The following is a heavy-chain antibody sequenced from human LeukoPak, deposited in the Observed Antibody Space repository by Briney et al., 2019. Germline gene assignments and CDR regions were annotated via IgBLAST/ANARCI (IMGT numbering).Heavy chain of an antibody. CDR1: GYTFTSYY. CDR3: ARGVQKQQLAGGY. CDR2: INPRGGTT. V-gene: IGHV1-46*01. J-gene: IGHJ4*02. D-gene: IGHD6-13*01. Sequence: ASVKVSCKASGYTFTSYYTHWVRQTPGQGLEWMRLINPRGGTTNYAQKFQGRVTMTRDTSTSTVYMELSSLRSEDTAVYYCARGVQKQQLAGGYWGQGTLVTVSS.